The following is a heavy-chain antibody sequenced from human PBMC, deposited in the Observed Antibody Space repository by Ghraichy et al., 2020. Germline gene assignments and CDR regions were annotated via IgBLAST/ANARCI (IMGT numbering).Heavy chain of an antibody. Sequence: ASVKVSCKASGYTFTSYGISWVRQAPGQGLEWMGWISAYNGNTNYAQKLQGRVTMTTDTSTSTAYMELRSLRSDDTAVYYCARVNMPYCSSTSCYTYYYGMDVWGQGTXVXVSS. J-gene: IGHJ6*02. D-gene: IGHD2-2*02. CDR2: ISAYNGNT. V-gene: IGHV1-18*04. CDR1: GYTFTSYG. CDR3: ARVNMPYCSSTSCYTYYYGMDV.